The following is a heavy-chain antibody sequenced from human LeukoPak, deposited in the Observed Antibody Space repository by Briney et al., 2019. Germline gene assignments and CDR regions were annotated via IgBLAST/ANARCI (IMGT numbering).Heavy chain of an antibody. D-gene: IGHD6-13*01. Sequence: PSETLSLTCTVSGGSISSDYWSWIRQSPGKGLEWIGYIYYSESTYYNPSLKSRVTISVDTSKNQFSLKLSSVTAADTAVYYCARGYGSSGAFDIWGQGTMVTVSS. J-gene: IGHJ3*02. CDR3: ARGYGSSGAFDI. V-gene: IGHV4-59*08. CDR1: GGSISSDY. CDR2: IYYSEST.